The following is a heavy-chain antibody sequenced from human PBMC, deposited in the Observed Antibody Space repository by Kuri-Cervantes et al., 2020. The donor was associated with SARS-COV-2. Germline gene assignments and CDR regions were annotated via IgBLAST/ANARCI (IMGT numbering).Heavy chain of an antibody. CDR3: ARDDHDWGEGGAFDI. CDR1: GFTFSRYA. J-gene: IGHJ3*02. V-gene: IGHV3-7*01. CDR2: IKQDGSEK. Sequence: GESLKISCAPSGFTFSRYAMSWVRQAPGKGLEWVANIKQDGSEKYYVDSVKGRFTISRDNAKNSLYLQMNSLRAEDTAVYYCARDDHDWGEGGAFDIWGQGTMVTVSS. D-gene: IGHD7-27*01.